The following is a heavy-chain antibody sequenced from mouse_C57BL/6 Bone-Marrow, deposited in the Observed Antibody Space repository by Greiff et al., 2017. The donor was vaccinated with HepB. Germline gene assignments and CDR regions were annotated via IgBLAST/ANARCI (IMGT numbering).Heavy chain of an antibody. CDR2: IDPSDSYT. V-gene: IGHV1-59*01. J-gene: IGHJ2*01. D-gene: IGHD1-1*01. Sequence: VQLQQPGAELVRPGTSVKLSCKASGYTFTSYWMHWVKQRPGQGLEWIGVIDPSDSYTNYNQKFKGKATITADTSSNTAYLQLSSLTSEDTAVYYCAKGVVGYWGQGTTLTVSS. CDR1: GYTFTSYW. CDR3: AKGVVGY.